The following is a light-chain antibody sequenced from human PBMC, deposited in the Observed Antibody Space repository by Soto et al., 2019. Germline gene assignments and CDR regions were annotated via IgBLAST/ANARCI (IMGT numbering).Light chain of an antibody. CDR1: QSVSSY. CDR2: DAS. CDR3: QQSSDWPST. V-gene: IGKV3-11*01. J-gene: IGKJ4*01. Sequence: DIVLTQSPATLSLSPGDRATLSCRASQSVSSYLAWYQQKPGQAPRLLIYDASNMATGIPARFSGSGSGTDFTLTISSLEPDDFAVYYCQQSSDWPSTFGGGTKVQIK.